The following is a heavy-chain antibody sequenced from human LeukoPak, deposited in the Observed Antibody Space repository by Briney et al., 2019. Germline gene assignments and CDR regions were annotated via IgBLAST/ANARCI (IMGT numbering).Heavy chain of an antibody. V-gene: IGHV4-4*07. CDR2: VYTSGAT. D-gene: IGHD6-13*01. J-gene: IGHJ4*02. Sequence: SETLSLTCTVSGGSISSYYWSWVRQPAGKGLEWIGRVYTSGATNSNPSLKNRVSISIDPSKNQFSLDLDSVTAADTAVYYCARGGSSWPIPPHWFDYWGPGVLVTVSS. CDR1: GGSISSYY. CDR3: ARGGSSWPIPPHWFDY.